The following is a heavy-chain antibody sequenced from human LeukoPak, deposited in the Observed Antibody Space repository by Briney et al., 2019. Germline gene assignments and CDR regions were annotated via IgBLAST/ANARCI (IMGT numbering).Heavy chain of an antibody. CDR3: AREWDCSSTSCSDYYYGMDV. CDR1: GFTFSSYA. D-gene: IGHD2-2*01. Sequence: GRSLRLSCAASGFTFSSYAMHWVRQAPGKGLEWVAVISYDGSNKYYADSVKGRFTISRDNSKNTLYLQMNSLRAEDTAVYYCAREWDCSSTSCSDYYYGMDVWGQGTTVTASS. J-gene: IGHJ6*02. V-gene: IGHV3-30-3*01. CDR2: ISYDGSNK.